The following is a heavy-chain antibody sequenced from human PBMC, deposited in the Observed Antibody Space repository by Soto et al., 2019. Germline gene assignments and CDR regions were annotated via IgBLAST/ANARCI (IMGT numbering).Heavy chain of an antibody. V-gene: IGHV4-39*01. CDR1: GCSISISSHY. J-gene: IGHJ6*02. CDR3: ARHLAYYYGSGSFAVYYYGMDV. D-gene: IGHD3-10*01. Sequence: SDTLSLTYTVSGCSISISSHYWGWIRQPPGQGLERIGTIYNSGSTYYNQSLKSRDTISEDTSKKQNSMKMSSVTATDTDENYCARHLAYYYGSGSFAVYYYGMDVWGQGTTVT. CDR2: IYNSGST.